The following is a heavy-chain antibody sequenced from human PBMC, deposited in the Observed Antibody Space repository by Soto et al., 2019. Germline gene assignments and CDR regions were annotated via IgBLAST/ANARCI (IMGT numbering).Heavy chain of an antibody. Sequence: SETLSLTCTVSGGSISSGGYYWYWIRQHPGKGLEWIGYIYYSGTTYYNPSLKSRVTISVDTSKNQFSLKLSSVTAADTAVYYCASSCVACGGFNYYGMDVWGQGTTVTVSS. CDR2: IYYSGTT. D-gene: IGHD2-21*01. CDR3: ASSCVACGGFNYYGMDV. V-gene: IGHV4-31*03. J-gene: IGHJ6*02. CDR1: GGSISSGGYY.